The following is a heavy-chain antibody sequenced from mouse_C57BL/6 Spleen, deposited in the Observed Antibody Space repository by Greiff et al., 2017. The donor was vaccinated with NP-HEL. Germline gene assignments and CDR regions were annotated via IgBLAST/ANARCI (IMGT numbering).Heavy chain of an antibody. V-gene: IGHV2-2*01. CDR1: GFSLTSYG. CDR3: ARDYSNYEYFDV. J-gene: IGHJ1*03. Sequence: VQLQQSGPGLVQPSQSLSITCTVSGFSLTSYGVHWVRQSPGKGLEWLGVIWSGGSTDYNAAFISRLSISKDNSKSQAFFKMNSLQADDTAIYYCARDYSNYEYFDVWGTGTTVTVSS. CDR2: IWSGGST. D-gene: IGHD2-5*01.